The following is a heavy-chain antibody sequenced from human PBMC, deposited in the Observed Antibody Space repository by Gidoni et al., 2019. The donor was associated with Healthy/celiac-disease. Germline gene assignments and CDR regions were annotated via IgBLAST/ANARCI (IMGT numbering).Heavy chain of an antibody. CDR1: GFTFSSYG. Sequence: QVQLVESGGGVVQPGRSLRLSCAASGFTFSSYGMHWVRQAPGKGLEWVAVIWYDGSNKYYADSVKGRFTISRDNSKNTLYLQMNSLRAEDTAVYYCARDQGKRYDYVWGSYRPPFDYWGQGTLVTVSS. D-gene: IGHD3-16*02. CDR3: ARDQGKRYDYVWGSYRPPFDY. CDR2: IWYDGSNK. J-gene: IGHJ4*02. V-gene: IGHV3-33*01.